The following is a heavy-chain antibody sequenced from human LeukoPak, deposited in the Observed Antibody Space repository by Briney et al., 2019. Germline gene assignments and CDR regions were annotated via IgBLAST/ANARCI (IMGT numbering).Heavy chain of an antibody. V-gene: IGHV3-7*03. D-gene: IGHD1-26*01. J-gene: IGHJ4*02. CDR1: GFTFSSYW. Sequence: GGSLRLSCAASGFTFSSYWMSWVRQAPGKGLEWVANIKHDGSETYCVDSVKGRLTISRDNAKNSLYLQMNSLRAEDTAVYYCAREYSGSYHFDYWGQGTLVTVSS. CDR2: IKHDGSET. CDR3: AREYSGSYHFDY.